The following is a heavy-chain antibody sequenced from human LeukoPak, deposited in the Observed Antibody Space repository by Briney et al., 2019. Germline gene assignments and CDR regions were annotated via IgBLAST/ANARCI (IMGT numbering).Heavy chain of an antibody. CDR3: GRARDSSGYLDAFDI. V-gene: IGHV4-30-4*01. Sequence: PSQTLSLTGSVSGGSISSGDSYWSWFRQPPGKGLEWIGYIYYSGSTYYNPSLKSRVTISVDTSKNQFSLKLYSVTAADTAVYYCGRARDSSGYLDAFDIWGQGTMVTVSS. CDR2: IYYSGST. CDR1: GGSISSGDSY. D-gene: IGHD3-22*01. J-gene: IGHJ3*02.